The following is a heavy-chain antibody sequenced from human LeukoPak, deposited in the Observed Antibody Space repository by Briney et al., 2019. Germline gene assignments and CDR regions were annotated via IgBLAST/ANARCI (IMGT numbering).Heavy chain of an antibody. CDR2: ISPNSGGT. Sequence: ASVKVSCKASGYTLTDYYMHWVRQAPGQGLEWMGWISPNSGGTNYAQNFQGRVTMARDTSVSTAYMELSSLRSDDTAVYYCAITLGYGRFDPWGQGTLVTVSS. D-gene: IGHD1-1*01. J-gene: IGHJ5*02. V-gene: IGHV1-2*02. CDR3: AITLGYGRFDP. CDR1: GYTLTDYY.